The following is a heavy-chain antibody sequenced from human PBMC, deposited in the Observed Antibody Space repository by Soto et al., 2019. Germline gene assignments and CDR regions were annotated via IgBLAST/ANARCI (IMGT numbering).Heavy chain of an antibody. CDR2: INSDGSST. CDR3: AGLYGEFDD. CDR1: AFTFSSYW. Sequence: EVQLVESGGGLVQSGGSLRLSCAASAFTFSSYWMHWVRQAPGKGLVWVSRINSDGSSTRYADSVKGRFTISEDNAKNQLYLHMNSLRDEDTAIYYCAGLYGEFDDWGQGTQVTVCS. V-gene: IGHV3-74*01. J-gene: IGHJ4*02. D-gene: IGHD3-10*02.